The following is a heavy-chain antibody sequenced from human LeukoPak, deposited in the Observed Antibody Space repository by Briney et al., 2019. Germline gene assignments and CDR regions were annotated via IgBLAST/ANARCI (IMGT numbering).Heavy chain of an antibody. CDR1: GGTFSSYA. Sequence: ASVKVSCKASGGTFSSYAISRVRQAPGQGLEWMGRIIPIFGTANYAQKFQGRVTITTDESTSTACMELSSLRSEDTAVYYCASPRGYSYGNYDYWGQGTLVTVSS. J-gene: IGHJ4*02. CDR2: IIPIFGTA. CDR3: ASPRGYSYGNYDY. D-gene: IGHD5-18*01. V-gene: IGHV1-69*05.